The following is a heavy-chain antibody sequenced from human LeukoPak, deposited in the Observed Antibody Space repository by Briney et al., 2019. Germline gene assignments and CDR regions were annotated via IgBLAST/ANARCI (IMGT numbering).Heavy chain of an antibody. CDR2: IYYSGST. D-gene: IGHD5/OR15-5a*01. CDR3: ARDLRVSSAFDI. J-gene: IGHJ3*02. CDR1: GGSISSYY. Sequence: PSETLSLTCTVSGGSISSYYWSWIRQPPGKGLEWIGYIYYSGSTNYNPSLKSRVTILVDTSKNQFSLKLSSVTAADTAVYYCARDLRVSSAFDIWGQGTMVTVSS. V-gene: IGHV4-59*01.